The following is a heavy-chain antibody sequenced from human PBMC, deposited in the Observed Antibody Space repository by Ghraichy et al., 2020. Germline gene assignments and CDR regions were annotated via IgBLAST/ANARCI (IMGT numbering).Heavy chain of an antibody. Sequence: GGSLRLSCAASGFSFSDYWMHWVRQVPGKGLVWVSHIKGDGSYTNYADSVKDRFTISRDNAKNTLYLQMNIVRAEDSAVYYCTTSPKAEYNYWGQGTMFTVSP. CDR3: TTSPKAEYNY. J-gene: IGHJ4*02. CDR2: IKGDGSYT. V-gene: IGHV3-74*01. CDR1: GFSFSDYW. D-gene: IGHD6-6*01.